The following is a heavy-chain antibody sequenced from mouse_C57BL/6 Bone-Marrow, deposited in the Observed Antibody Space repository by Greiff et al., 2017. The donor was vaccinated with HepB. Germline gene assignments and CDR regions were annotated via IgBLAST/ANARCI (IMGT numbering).Heavy chain of an antibody. V-gene: IGHV1-15*01. Sequence: VQLQQSGAELVRPGASVTLSCKASGYTFTDYEMHWVKQTPVHGLEWIGAIDPETGGTAYNQKFKGKAILTADKSSSTAYMELRSLTSEDSAVYYCTREGYYYGSSYGNYWGQGTTLTVSS. CDR2: IDPETGGT. CDR1: GYTFTDYE. J-gene: IGHJ2*01. D-gene: IGHD1-1*01. CDR3: TREGYYYGSSYGNY.